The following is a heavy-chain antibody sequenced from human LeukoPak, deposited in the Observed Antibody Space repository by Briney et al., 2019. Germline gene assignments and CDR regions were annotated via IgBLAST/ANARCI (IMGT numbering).Heavy chain of an antibody. CDR2: INPDRGGT. D-gene: IGHD6-19*01. J-gene: IGHJ4*02. V-gene: IGHV1-2*06. CDR3: ARDSSIAVAGDDY. CDR1: GYPFTGYY. Sequence: ASVKVSCKASGYPFTGYYMHWLRQAPGQGLEWMGRINPDRGGTNYAQKFQGRVTMTRDTSISTAYMDLSRLRSDDTAIYYCARDSSIAVAGDDYWGQGTLVTVS.